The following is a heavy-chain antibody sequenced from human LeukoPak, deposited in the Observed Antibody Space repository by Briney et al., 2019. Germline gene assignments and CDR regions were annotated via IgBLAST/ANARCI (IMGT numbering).Heavy chain of an antibody. D-gene: IGHD5-12*01. CDR3: ARMSGYDTFDY. J-gene: IGHJ4*02. CDR2: VYSSGSS. CDR1: GASISYYY. V-gene: IGHV4-4*07. Sequence: NASETLSLTCTVSGASISYYYWNWIRQPAGKGLEWIGRVYSSGSSNYNPSFKSRVTVSVDSSKNQFSLKLRSVTAADTAVYYCARMSGYDTFDYWGQGTLVTVSS.